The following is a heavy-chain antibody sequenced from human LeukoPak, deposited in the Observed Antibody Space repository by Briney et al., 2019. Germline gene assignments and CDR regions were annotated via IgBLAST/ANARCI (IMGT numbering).Heavy chain of an antibody. D-gene: IGHD2-15*01. CDR3: AKAPGGYCSGGSCYNDY. CDR2: ISWNSGSI. J-gene: IGHJ4*02. CDR1: GFTFDDYA. Sequence: GRSLRLSCAASGFTFDDYAMHWVRQAPGKGLEWVSGISWNSGSIGYADSVKGRFTISRDNAKNSLYLQMNSLRAEDTALYYCAKAPGGYCSGGSCYNDYWGQGTLVTVSS. V-gene: IGHV3-9*01.